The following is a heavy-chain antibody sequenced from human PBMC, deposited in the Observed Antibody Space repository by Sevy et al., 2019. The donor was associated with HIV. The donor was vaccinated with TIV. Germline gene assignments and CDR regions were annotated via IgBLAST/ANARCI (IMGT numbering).Heavy chain of an antibody. Sequence: ASVKVSCKASGGTFSSYAISWVRQAPGQGLEWMGGIIPIFGTANYAQKFQGRVTITADESTSTADMELSSLRSEDTAVYYCARARKTGSGSYYRYYYYYGMDVWGQGTTVTVSS. CDR2: IIPIFGTA. D-gene: IGHD3-10*01. J-gene: IGHJ6*02. CDR3: ARARKTGSGSYYRYYYYYGMDV. CDR1: GGTFSSYA. V-gene: IGHV1-69*13.